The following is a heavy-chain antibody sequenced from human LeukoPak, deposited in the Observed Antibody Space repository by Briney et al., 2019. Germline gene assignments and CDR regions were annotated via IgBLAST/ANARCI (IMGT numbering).Heavy chain of an antibody. CDR3: ARQKWAVVTAPYYFDY. CDR2: IYTSGST. Sequence: SQTLSLTCTVSGGSISSGSYYWSWIRQPAGKGLEWIGRIYTSGSTNYNPSLKSRVTISVDTSKNQFPLKLSSVTAADTAVYYCARQKWAVVTAPYYFDYWGQGTLVTVSS. J-gene: IGHJ4*02. CDR1: GGSISSGSYY. D-gene: IGHD5-18*01. V-gene: IGHV4-61*02.